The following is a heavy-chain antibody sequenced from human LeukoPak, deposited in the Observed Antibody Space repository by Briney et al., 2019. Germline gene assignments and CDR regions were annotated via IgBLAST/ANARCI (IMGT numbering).Heavy chain of an antibody. CDR2: MNPNSGNT. V-gene: IGHV1-8*01. Sequence: ASVKVSCKASGYTFTSYDINWVRQATGQGLEWMGWMNPNSGNTGYAQKFQGRVTMTRNTSISTAYMELSSLRSEDTAVYYCARGLIYSSSWHYYYYGMGVWGQGTTVTVSS. D-gene: IGHD6-13*01. CDR1: GYTFTSYD. J-gene: IGHJ6*02. CDR3: ARGLIYSSSWHYYYYGMGV.